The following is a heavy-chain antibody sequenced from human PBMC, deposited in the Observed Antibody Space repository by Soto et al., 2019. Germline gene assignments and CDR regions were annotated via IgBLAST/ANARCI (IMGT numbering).Heavy chain of an antibody. CDR3: AREGGSDSSGYYPSDLWQAPGGVRGMDV. V-gene: IGHV1-69*13. CDR2: IIPIFGTA. CDR1: GGTFSSYA. D-gene: IGHD3-22*01. Sequence: ASVKVSCKASGGTFSSYAISWVRQAPGQGLEWMGGIIPIFGTANYAQKFQGRVTITADESTGTAYMELSSLRSEDTAVYYCAREGGSDSSGYYPSDLWQAPGGVRGMDVWGQGTTVTVSS. J-gene: IGHJ6*02.